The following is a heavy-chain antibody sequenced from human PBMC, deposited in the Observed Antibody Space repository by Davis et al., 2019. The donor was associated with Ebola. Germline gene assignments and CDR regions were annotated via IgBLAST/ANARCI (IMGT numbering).Heavy chain of an antibody. V-gene: IGHV1-18*04. D-gene: IGHD6-6*01. CDR3: ARDNGGSSPHYYYYYYGMDV. Sequence: ASVKVSCKASGYTFTSYYMHWVRQAPGQGLEWMGWISAYNGNTNYAQKLQGRVTMTTDTSTSTAYMELRSLRSDDTAVYYCARDNGGSSPHYYYYYYGMDVWGQGTTVTVSS. CDR2: ISAYNGNT. CDR1: GYTFTSYY. J-gene: IGHJ6*02.